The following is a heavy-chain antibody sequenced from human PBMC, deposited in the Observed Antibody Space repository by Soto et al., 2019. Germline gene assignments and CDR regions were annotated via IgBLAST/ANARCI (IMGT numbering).Heavy chain of an antibody. CDR3: SSGRDGYHPPDY. J-gene: IGHJ4*02. CDR2: IIPIFGTA. CDR1: GGTFSSYA. D-gene: IGHD5-12*01. V-gene: IGHV1-69*13. Sequence: SVKVSCKASGGTFSSYAISWVRQAPGQGLEWMGGIIPIFGTANYAQKFQGRVTITADESTSTAYMELSSPRSEDTAVYYFSSGRDGYHPPDYWGQGTLVTVSS.